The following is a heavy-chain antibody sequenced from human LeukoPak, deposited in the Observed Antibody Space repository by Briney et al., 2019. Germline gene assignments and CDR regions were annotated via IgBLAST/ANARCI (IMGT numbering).Heavy chain of an antibody. CDR2: ISSIISTI. J-gene: IGHJ4*02. Sequence: GGSLRLSCAASGFTFSGYGMSWVRQAPGKGLEWVSYISSIISTIYYADSVKGRFTISRDNAKNSLYLQMNSLRAEDTAVYYCARVNRMVPGYCSGGTCPGDYWGQGTLVTVSS. CDR1: GFTFSGYG. V-gene: IGHV3-48*01. D-gene: IGHD2-15*01. CDR3: ARVNRMVPGYCSGGTCPGDY.